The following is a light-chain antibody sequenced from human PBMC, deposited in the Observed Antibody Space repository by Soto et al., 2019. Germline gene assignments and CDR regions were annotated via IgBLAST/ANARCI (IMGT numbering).Light chain of an antibody. CDR1: SSNIGAGYD. CDR3: QSYDSSLSGSG. V-gene: IGLV1-40*01. CDR2: GNS. Sequence: QAVVTQPPSVSGAPGQRVTISCTGSSSNIGAGYDVHWYQQLPGTAPKLLIYGNSNRPSGVPDRFSGSKSGTSASLAITGLQAEDEADYYCQSYDSSLSGSGFGTATKRTVL. J-gene: IGLJ1*01.